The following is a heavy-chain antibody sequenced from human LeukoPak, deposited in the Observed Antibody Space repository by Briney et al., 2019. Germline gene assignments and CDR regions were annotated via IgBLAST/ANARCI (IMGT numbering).Heavy chain of an antibody. J-gene: IGHJ4*02. Sequence: GGSLRLSCASSGFTFSRHAIHWVRQAPGKGLEWVAVISYDGSTKYYADSVKGRFTISRDNSKNTLYLQMNSLRVEDTAVYYCARDGDGDYVFSYYFDYWGQGTLVTVSS. CDR3: ARDGDGDYVFSYYFDY. CDR1: GFTFSRHA. V-gene: IGHV3-30*04. CDR2: ISYDGSTK. D-gene: IGHD4-17*01.